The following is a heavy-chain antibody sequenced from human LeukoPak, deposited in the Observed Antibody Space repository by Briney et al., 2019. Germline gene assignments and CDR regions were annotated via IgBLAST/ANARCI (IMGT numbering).Heavy chain of an antibody. Sequence: AGGAPRLPCAGSGFILRSYNMDWVRQAPGKGMGGVSSISSSSNYIYYADSVKGRFTISRDNAKSSLSLQMNSLSAEDTAVYYCARDGYNSANGIDVWGQGTMVTVSS. V-gene: IGHV3-21*01. CDR1: GFILRSYN. D-gene: IGHD5-24*01. CDR3: ARDGYNSANGIDV. CDR2: ISSSSNYI. J-gene: IGHJ3*01.